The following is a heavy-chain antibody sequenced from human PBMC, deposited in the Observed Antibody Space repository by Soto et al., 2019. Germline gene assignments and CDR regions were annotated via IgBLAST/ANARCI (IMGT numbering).Heavy chain of an antibody. CDR2: INPNGGVT. CDR3: GRSLVVTASDS. CDR1: GFTLTNYY. Sequence: QVQLVQSGAEVTKPGASVKVSCKASGFTLTNYYFHWVRQAPGQGLEWMGIINPNGGVTTTAHKFRDRFTITWDTSTTTLYMELSSLKSDDTAVYYCGRSLVVTASDSGGQGTLVTVSS. V-gene: IGHV1-46*01. D-gene: IGHD2-21*02. J-gene: IGHJ4*02.